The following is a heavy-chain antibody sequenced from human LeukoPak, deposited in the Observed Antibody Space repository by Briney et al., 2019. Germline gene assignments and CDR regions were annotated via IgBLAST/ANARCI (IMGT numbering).Heavy chain of an antibody. CDR3: ARERRYDSSGYYSGWFDP. V-gene: IGHV1-2*02. CDR1: GYTFTGYY. Sequence: GASVKVSCKASGYTFTGYYMHWVRQAPGQGLEWMGWINPNSGGTNYAQKLQGRVTMTTDTSTSTAYMELRSLRSDDTAVYYCARERRYDSSGYYSGWFDPWGQGTLVTVSS. D-gene: IGHD3-22*01. CDR2: INPNSGGT. J-gene: IGHJ5*02.